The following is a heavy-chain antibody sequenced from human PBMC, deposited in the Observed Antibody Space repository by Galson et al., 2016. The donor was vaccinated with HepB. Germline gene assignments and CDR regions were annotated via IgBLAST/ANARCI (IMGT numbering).Heavy chain of an antibody. V-gene: IGHV3-7*01. CDR3: ARDSGYCSGGSCYGDAFDV. CDR1: GFSSTNHW. D-gene: IGHD2-15*01. J-gene: IGHJ3*01. CDR2: VRQDGNEK. Sequence: SLRLSCAASGFSSTNHWMTWVRQAPGKGLEWVANVRQDGNEKYHAEFVKGRSTISRGNAKNSLYLQMSGLRPEDTAVYYCARDSGYCSGGSCYGDAFDVWGQGAMVTVSS.